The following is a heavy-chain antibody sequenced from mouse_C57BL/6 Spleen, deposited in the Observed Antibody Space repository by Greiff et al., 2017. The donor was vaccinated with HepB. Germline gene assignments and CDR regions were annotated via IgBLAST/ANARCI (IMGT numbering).Heavy chain of an antibody. J-gene: IGHJ1*03. D-gene: IGHD2-5*01. Sequence: VKLMESGAELVRPGTSVKMSCKASGYTFTNYWIGWAKQRPGHGLEWIGDIYPGGGYTNYNEKFKGKATLTADKSSSTAYMQFSSLTSEDSAIYYCAGGGTYYSNYGYFDVWGTGTTVTVSS. CDR3: AGGGTYYSNYGYFDV. V-gene: IGHV1-63*01. CDR1: GYTFTNYW. CDR2: IYPGGGYT.